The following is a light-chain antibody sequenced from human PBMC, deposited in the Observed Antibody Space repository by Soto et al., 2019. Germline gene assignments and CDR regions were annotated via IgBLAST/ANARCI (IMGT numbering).Light chain of an antibody. CDR1: QSIDSW. V-gene: IGKV1-5*01. Sequence: DIQMTQSPSTLSASVGDGVTITFRASQSIDSWLAWYQQKPGKAPKLLIYDASTLERGVPSRFSGTGSGTEFTLTISSLQPDDFATYYCQQYYRSSITFGQGTRLEIK. CDR3: QQYYRSSIT. J-gene: IGKJ5*01. CDR2: DAS.